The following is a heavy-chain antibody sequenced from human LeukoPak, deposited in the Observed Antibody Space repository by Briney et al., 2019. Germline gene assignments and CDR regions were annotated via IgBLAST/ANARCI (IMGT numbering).Heavy chain of an antibody. CDR3: ATQPAAADVDS. CDR1: GFTFSSYW. J-gene: IGHJ4*02. CDR2: IRQDGNEK. Sequence: QPGGSLRLSCAGSGFTFSSYWMSWVRQAPGKGLEWVANIRQDGNEKYYVDSVKDRFTISRDNGKKSLCLQMNSLRAEDTAVYYCATQPAAADVDSWGQGTLVTVSS. D-gene: IGHD2-2*01. V-gene: IGHV3-7*03.